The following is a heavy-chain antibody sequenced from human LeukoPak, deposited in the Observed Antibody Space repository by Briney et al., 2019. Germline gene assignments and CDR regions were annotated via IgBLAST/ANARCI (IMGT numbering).Heavy chain of an antibody. CDR1: GGTFSSYA. CDR2: IIPILGIA. Sequence: ASVEVSCKASGGTFSSYAISWVRQAPGHGLEWMERIIPILGIANYAQKFQGRVTITADKSTSTAYMELSSLRSEDTAVYYCASGFRNIAVAGFFDYWGQGTLVTVSS. J-gene: IGHJ4*02. V-gene: IGHV1-69*04. D-gene: IGHD6-19*01. CDR3: ASGFRNIAVAGFFDY.